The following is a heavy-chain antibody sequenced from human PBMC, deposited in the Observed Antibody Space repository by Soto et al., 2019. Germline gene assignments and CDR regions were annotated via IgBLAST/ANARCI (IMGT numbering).Heavy chain of an antibody. D-gene: IGHD6-13*01. CDR1: GGSITSYY. Sequence: SETLSLTCVVSGGSITSYYWSWIRQPPGKGLEWIGYIYYSGSTNYNPSLKSRVTISVDTSKNQFSLKLSSVTAADTAVYYCAREDSSSWRDYFDYWGQGTLVTVSS. J-gene: IGHJ4*02. CDR2: IYYSGST. CDR3: AREDSSSWRDYFDY. V-gene: IGHV4-59*01.